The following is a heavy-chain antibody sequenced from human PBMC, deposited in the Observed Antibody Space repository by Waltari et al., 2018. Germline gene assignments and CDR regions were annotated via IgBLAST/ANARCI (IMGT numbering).Heavy chain of an antibody. V-gene: IGHV3-23*01. D-gene: IGHD1-20*01. CDR1: GITFSTSA. Sequence: EVQLLESGGDLVQPGGSLRLSCAASGITFSTSAINWVRLAPGTGLGWVSAIPVGDDTYYADSVKGRFTISRDTSKDTVYLQMNGLRADDTAVYYCATPFYNWDDPLHSWGPGTLVTVSS. CDR3: ATPFYNWDDPLHS. CDR2: IPVGDDT. J-gene: IGHJ4*02.